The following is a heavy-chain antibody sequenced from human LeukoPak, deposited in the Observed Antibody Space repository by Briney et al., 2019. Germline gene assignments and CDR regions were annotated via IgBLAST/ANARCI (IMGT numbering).Heavy chain of an antibody. D-gene: IGHD6-19*01. CDR1: GVIVSRNF. CDR3: ASGSGSGWPLDR. J-gene: IGHJ5*02. Sequence: GWSLRLSCAASGVIVSRNFMSWIRQAPGKGLQWVAIMYAGGTTDYSDSVRGRFHISRDSSNNTLSLQINSLRAEDTAVYYCASGSGSGWPLDRWGQGALVTVSS. V-gene: IGHV3-53*01. CDR2: MYAGGTT.